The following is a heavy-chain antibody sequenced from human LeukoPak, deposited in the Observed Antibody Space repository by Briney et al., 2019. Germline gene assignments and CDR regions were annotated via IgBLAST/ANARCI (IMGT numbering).Heavy chain of an antibody. D-gene: IGHD6-19*01. CDR1: GFTFSNYA. Sequence: GGSLRLSCAASGFTFSNYAMNWVRQAPGKGLEWVSAISGSGAATFNADSVKGRFTISRDNSKNALYLQMNSLRAEDTAVYYCAKDLSSGWYPYYFDFWGRGTLVTVSS. J-gene: IGHJ4*01. CDR2: ISGSGAAT. CDR3: AKDLSSGWYPYYFDF. V-gene: IGHV3-23*01.